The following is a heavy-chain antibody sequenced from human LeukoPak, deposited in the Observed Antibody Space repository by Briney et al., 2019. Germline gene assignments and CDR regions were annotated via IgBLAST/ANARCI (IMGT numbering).Heavy chain of an antibody. CDR1: GGTFSSYA. CDR2: IIPILGTA. Sequence: SVKVSCKASGGTFSSYAISWVRQAPGQGLEWMGGIIPILGTANYAQKFQGRVTITTDESTSTAYMELSSLRSEDTAVYYCARGAPDCSGGSCYRRDYYYYMDVWGKGTTVTVSS. J-gene: IGHJ6*03. CDR3: ARGAPDCSGGSCYRRDYYYYMDV. V-gene: IGHV1-69*05. D-gene: IGHD2-15*01.